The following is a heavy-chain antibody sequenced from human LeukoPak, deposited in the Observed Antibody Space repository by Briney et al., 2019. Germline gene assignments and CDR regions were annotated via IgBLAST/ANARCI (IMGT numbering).Heavy chain of an antibody. Sequence: VTWVRQAPGKGPEWVGRIRSKTSGRTTDYAAPVKGRFTISRDDSKSTIFLQMNSLKTEDTAVYYCNTFNWNSPFDYWGQGTLVTVSS. CDR3: NTFNWNSPFDY. D-gene: IGHD1-20*01. J-gene: IGHJ4*02. V-gene: IGHV3-15*01. CDR2: IRSKTSGRTT.